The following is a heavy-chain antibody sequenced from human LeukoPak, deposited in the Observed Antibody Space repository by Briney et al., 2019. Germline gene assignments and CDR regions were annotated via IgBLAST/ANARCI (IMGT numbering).Heavy chain of an antibody. CDR3: ARAYCSSTRCSYYFDS. CDR1: GFTLDSYG. CDR2: ISSSSTYI. V-gene: IGHV3-21*01. Sequence: PGGSLRLSCAASGFTLDSYGMNWVRQAPGKGLEWISSISSSSTYIYYADSVKGRFTISRDNAKNSLYLQMNSLRAGDTAVYYCARAYCSSTRCSYYFDSWGQGTLVTVSS. D-gene: IGHD2-2*01. J-gene: IGHJ4*02.